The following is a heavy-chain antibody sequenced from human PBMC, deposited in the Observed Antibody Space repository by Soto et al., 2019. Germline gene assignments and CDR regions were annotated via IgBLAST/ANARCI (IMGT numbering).Heavy chain of an antibody. Sequence: GGSLRLSCAASGFTFSSYWMHWVRQAPGKGLVWVSRINSDGSSTSYADSVKGRFTISRDNAKNTLYLQMNSLRAEDTAVYYCAREGYSSGWYLYFDYWGQGTLVTVSS. CDR3: AREGYSSGWYLYFDY. D-gene: IGHD6-19*01. CDR2: INSDGSST. J-gene: IGHJ4*02. V-gene: IGHV3-74*01. CDR1: GFTFSSYW.